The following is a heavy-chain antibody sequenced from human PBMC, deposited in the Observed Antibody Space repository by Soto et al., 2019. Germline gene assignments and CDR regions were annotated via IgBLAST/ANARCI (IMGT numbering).Heavy chain of an antibody. CDR2: ISWNSETI. D-gene: IGHD4-17*01. CDR1: GFTVDDYA. V-gene: IGHV3-9*01. J-gene: IGHJ4*02. Sequence: PGGSLRLSCAASGFTVDDYAMHWVRQAPGKGLEWVSGISWNSETIDYADSVKGRFTISRDNAKSFLFLQMNSLRPDDTALYYCAKDMKWGGMTTIHYFDSWGQGTLVTV. CDR3: AKDMKWGGMTTIHYFDS.